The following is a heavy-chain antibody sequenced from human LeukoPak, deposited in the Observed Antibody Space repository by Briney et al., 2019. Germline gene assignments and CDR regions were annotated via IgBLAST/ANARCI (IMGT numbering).Heavy chain of an antibody. J-gene: IGHJ4*02. CDR1: GFTFSDYY. CDR3: ARDQRLWLRSPLYFDY. D-gene: IGHD5-18*01. CDR2: ISSSGSTI. V-gene: IGHV3-11*01. Sequence: GGSLRLSCAASGFTFSDYYMSWIRQAPGKGLERVSCISSSGSTIYYADSVKGRFTISRDNAKNSLYLQMNNLRAEDTAVYYCARDQRLWLRSPLYFDYWGQGTLVTVSS.